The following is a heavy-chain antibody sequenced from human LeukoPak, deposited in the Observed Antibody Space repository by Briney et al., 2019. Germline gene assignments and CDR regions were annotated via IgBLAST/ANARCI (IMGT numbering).Heavy chain of an antibody. D-gene: IGHD3-3*01. Sequence: SETLSLTCTVSGGSISSYYWSWIRQPPGKGLEWIGYIYYSGSTNYNPSLKSRVTMSVDTSKNQFSLKLSSVTAADTAVYYCARVVDFWSGFDYWGQGTLVTVSS. J-gene: IGHJ4*02. CDR1: GGSISSYY. CDR2: IYYSGST. V-gene: IGHV4-59*12. CDR3: ARVVDFWSGFDY.